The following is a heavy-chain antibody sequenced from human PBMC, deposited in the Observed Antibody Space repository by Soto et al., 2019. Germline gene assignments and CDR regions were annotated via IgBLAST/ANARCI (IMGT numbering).Heavy chain of an antibody. D-gene: IGHD3-22*01. J-gene: IGHJ4*02. CDR1: GFTFSSYA. CDR3: AKRATMIVVVTIRPYYFDY. CDR2: ISGSGGST. V-gene: IGHV3-23*01. Sequence: GGSLRLSCAASGFTFSSYAMSWVRQAPGKGLEWVSAISGSGGSTYYADSVKGRFTISRDNSKNTLYLQMNSLRAEDTAVYYCAKRATMIVVVTIRPYYFDYWGQGTLVTVSS.